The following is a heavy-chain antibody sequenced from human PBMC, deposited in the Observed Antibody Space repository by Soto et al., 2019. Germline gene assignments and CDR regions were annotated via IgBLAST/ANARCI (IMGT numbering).Heavy chain of an antibody. Sequence: PSETLSLTCTVSGGSISSYYLSWIRQPPGKGLEWIGYIYYSGSTNYNPSLKSRVTISVDTSKNQFSLKLSSVTAADTAVYYCARDRGQLGTFQHWGQGTLVTVSS. D-gene: IGHD3-10*01. CDR1: GGSISSYY. V-gene: IGHV4-59*01. CDR2: IYYSGST. J-gene: IGHJ1*01. CDR3: ARDRGQLGTFQH.